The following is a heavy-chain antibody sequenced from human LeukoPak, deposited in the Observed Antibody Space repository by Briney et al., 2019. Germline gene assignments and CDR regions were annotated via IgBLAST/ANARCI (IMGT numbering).Heavy chain of an antibody. V-gene: IGHV3-7*02. CDR1: GFIFSSYA. J-gene: IGHJ6*02. Sequence: GGSLRLSCSASGFIFSSYAMNWVRQAPGKGLEWVANIKQDGSEKYYVDSVKGRFTISRDNAKNSLYLQMNSLRAEDTAVYYCARGACGSCYPIPCYYYGMDVWGQGTTVTVSS. CDR3: ARGACGSCYPIPCYYYGMDV. CDR2: IKQDGSEK. D-gene: IGHD2-15*01.